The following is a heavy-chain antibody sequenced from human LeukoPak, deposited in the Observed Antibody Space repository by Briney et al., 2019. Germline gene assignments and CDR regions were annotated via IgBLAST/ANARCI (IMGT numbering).Heavy chain of an antibody. CDR3: AREARTMVRGVLYGMDV. CDR1: GFTFSSYA. V-gene: IGHV3-23*01. Sequence: PGGSLRLSCAASGFTFSSYAMSWVRQAPGKGLEWVSAISGSGGSTYYADSVKGRFTISRDNSKNTLYLQMNSLRAEDTAVYYCAREARTMVRGVLYGMDVWGQGTTVTVSS. D-gene: IGHD3-10*01. J-gene: IGHJ6*02. CDR2: ISGSGGST.